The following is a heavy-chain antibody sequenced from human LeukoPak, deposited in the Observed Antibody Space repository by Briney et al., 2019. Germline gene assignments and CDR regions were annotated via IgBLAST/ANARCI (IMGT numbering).Heavy chain of an antibody. CDR1: VGTFSSYA. CDR3: ARGSRWLVEGSFDY. Sequence: SVKVSCKASVGTFSSYAISWVRQAPGQGLEWMGGIIPIFGTANYAQKFQGRVTITADESTSTAYMELSSLRPEDTAVYYCARGSRWLVEGSFDYWGQGTLVTVSS. D-gene: IGHD6-19*01. CDR2: IIPIFGTA. V-gene: IGHV1-69*13. J-gene: IGHJ4*02.